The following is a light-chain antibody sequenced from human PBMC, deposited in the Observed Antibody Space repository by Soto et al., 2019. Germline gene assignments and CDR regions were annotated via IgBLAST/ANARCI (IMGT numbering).Light chain of an antibody. Sequence: DIQMTQSPSSLSASVGDRVTITCRASQSITSYLNWYQQKPGKAPNLLISAASSLQSGVPSRFSASGSGTDFTLTISSLQPEDFATYYCQQTYNTPLTFGGGTKVEIK. CDR2: AAS. CDR3: QQTYNTPLT. CDR1: QSITSY. V-gene: IGKV1-39*01. J-gene: IGKJ4*01.